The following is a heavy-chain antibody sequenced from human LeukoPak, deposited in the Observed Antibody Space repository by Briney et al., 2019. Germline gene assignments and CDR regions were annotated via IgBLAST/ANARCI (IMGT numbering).Heavy chain of an antibody. Sequence: PGGSLRLSCAASGFTFDDYGMSWVRQAPGKGLEWVSGINWSGGSTGYADSVKGRFTIPRDNAKNFLYLQMNSLRAEDTALYHCARVSGYSRGWGAFFDYWGQGTLVTVSS. J-gene: IGHJ4*02. V-gene: IGHV3-20*01. D-gene: IGHD6-19*01. CDR3: ARVSGYSRGWGAFFDY. CDR2: INWSGGST. CDR1: GFTFDDYG.